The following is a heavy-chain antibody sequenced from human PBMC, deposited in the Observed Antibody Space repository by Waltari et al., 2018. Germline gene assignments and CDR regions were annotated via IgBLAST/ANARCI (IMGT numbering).Heavy chain of an antibody. V-gene: IGHV4-34*01. Sequence: QVQLQQWGAGLLKPSETLSLTCVVYGGSFSGYYWSWIRQPPGKGLEWIGEINHSGSTNYNASLNSRVTIVGDTSKNQFSLKLSSVSAADTAVYYCARGQWQPRFDPWGQGTLVTVSS. CDR1: GGSFSGYY. J-gene: IGHJ5*02. CDR3: ARGQWQPRFDP. D-gene: IGHD6-19*01. CDR2: INHSGST.